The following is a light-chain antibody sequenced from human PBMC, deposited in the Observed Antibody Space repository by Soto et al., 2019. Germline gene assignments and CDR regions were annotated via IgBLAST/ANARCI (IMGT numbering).Light chain of an antibody. CDR2: DVT. CDR3: SSYTSSSTLEV. CDR1: SSDVGGYNY. V-gene: IGLV2-14*01. Sequence: QSALTQPASVSGSPGQSITISCTGTSSDVGGYNYVSWYQQHPGKAPKLMIFDVTYRPSGVSNRFSGSKSGNTASLTISGLQPDDEGDYYCSSYTSSSTLEVFGGGTKLTVL. J-gene: IGLJ2*01.